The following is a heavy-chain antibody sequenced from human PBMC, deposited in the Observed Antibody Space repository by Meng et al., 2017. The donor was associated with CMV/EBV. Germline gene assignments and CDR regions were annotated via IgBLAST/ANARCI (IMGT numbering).Heavy chain of an antibody. Sequence: SETLSLTCTVSGGSISSSSYYWGWIRQPPGTGLEWIGSIYYSGSTYYNPSLKSPVTISVDTSKNQFSLKLSSVTAADTAVYYCARDYPRFLEWLVAGDYYYGMDVWGQGTTVTVSS. CDR3: ARDYPRFLEWLVAGDYYYGMDV. V-gene: IGHV4-39*07. CDR2: IYYSGST. CDR1: GGSISSSSYY. J-gene: IGHJ6*02. D-gene: IGHD3-3*01.